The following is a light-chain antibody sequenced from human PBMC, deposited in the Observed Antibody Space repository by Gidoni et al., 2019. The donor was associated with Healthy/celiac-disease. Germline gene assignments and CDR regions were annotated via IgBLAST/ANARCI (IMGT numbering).Light chain of an antibody. V-gene: IGKV1-39*01. CDR1: QSISSY. J-gene: IGKJ1*01. CDR3: QQSYSTPPT. CDR2: AAS. Sequence: DIQMTQSPSSLSASVGDRVTITCPASQSISSYLNWYQQKPVKATKLLIYAASSLQSGVPSRFSGSGSGTDFTLTISSLQPEDFATYYCQQSYSTPPTFXXXTKVEIK.